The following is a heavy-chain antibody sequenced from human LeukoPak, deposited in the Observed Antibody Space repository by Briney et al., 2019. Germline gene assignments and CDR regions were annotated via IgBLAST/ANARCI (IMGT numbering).Heavy chain of an antibody. Sequence: ASVKVSCKASGYTFTGYYMHWVRQAPGQGLEGMGWINPNSGGTNYAQKFQGRVTMTRDTSISTAYMELSRLGSDDTAVYYCARGGYPRSLYYYYGMDVWGQGTTVTVSS. V-gene: IGHV1-2*02. J-gene: IGHJ6*02. CDR3: ARGGYPRSLYYYYGMDV. CDR1: GYTFTGYY. D-gene: IGHD5-12*01. CDR2: INPNSGGT.